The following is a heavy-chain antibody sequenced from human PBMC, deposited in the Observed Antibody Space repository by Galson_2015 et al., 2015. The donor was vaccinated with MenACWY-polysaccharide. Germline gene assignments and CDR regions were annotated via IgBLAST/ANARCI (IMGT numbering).Heavy chain of an antibody. J-gene: IGHJ4*02. D-gene: IGHD3-22*01. CDR1: GFTFSDYY. CDR3: ASPSTYYYDSSGYSRPDAFDI. CDR2: ISSSGSTI. Sequence: SLRISCAASGFTFSDYYMSWVRQAPGKGLEWVSYISSSGSTIYYADSVKGRFTISRDNAKNSLYLQMNSLRAEDTAVYYCASPSTYYYDSSGYSRPDAFDIWGQGTLVTVSS. V-gene: IGHV3-11*01.